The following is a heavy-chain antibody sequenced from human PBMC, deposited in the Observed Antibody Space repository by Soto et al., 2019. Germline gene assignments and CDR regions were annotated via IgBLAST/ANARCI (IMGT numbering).Heavy chain of an antibody. CDR3: ARDNYDFWSGYYGYYYYYYGMDV. Sequence: ASVKVSCKASGYTFTSYYMHWVRQAPGQGLEWMGIINPSGGSTSYAQKFQGRVTMTRDTSTSTVYMELSSLRSEDTAVYYCARDNYDFWSGYYGYYYYYYGMDVWGQGTTVTVSS. J-gene: IGHJ6*02. V-gene: IGHV1-46*01. D-gene: IGHD3-3*01. CDR1: GYTFTSYY. CDR2: INPSGGST.